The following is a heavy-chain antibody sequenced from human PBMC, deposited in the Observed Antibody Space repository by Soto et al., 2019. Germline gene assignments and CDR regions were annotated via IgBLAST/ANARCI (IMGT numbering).Heavy chain of an antibody. D-gene: IGHD3-10*01. J-gene: IGHJ4*02. V-gene: IGHV4-30-4*01. CDR2: IYYSGST. CDR1: GGSISSGDYY. Sequence: QVQLQESGPGLVKPSQTLSLTCTVSGGSISSGDYYWSWIRQPPGKGLEWIGYIYYSGSTYYNPSLKSRVTISVDTSKNQFSLKLSSVTAADTAVYYCARRRYYYGSGSFVQYFDYWGQGTLVTVSS. CDR3: ARRRYYYGSGSFVQYFDY.